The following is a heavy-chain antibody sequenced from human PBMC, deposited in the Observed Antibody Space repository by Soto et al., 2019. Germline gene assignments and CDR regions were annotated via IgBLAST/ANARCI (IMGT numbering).Heavy chain of an antibody. CDR1: GGSFSGYY. CDR2: INHSGST. D-gene: IGHD6-6*01. J-gene: IGHJ4*02. Sequence: PSETLSLTCAVYGGSFSGYYWSWIRQPPGKGLEWIGEINHSGSTNYNPSLKSRVTISVDTSKNQFSLKLSSVTAADTAVYYCARGPRIQYSSSNRYFDYWGQGTLVTVSS. CDR3: ARGPRIQYSSSNRYFDY. V-gene: IGHV4-34*01.